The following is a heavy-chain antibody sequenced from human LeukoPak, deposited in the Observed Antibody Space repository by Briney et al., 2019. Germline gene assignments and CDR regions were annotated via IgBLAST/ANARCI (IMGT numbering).Heavy chain of an antibody. V-gene: IGHV4-31*03. D-gene: IGHD4-23*01. J-gene: IGHJ4*02. CDR1: GGSISSGGYY. Sequence: PSVTLSLTCTVSGGSISSGGYYWSWIRQHPGKGLEWIGYIYYSGSTYYNPSLKSRVTISVDTSKNQFSLKLSSVTAADTAVYYCARSYGGNSLSFDYWGQGTLVTVSS. CDR3: ARSYGGNSLSFDY. CDR2: IYYSGST.